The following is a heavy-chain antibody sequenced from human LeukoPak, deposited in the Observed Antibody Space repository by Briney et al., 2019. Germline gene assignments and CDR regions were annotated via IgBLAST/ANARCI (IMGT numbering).Heavy chain of an antibody. V-gene: IGHV3-23*01. CDR1: GFTFSSYG. J-gene: IGHJ4*02. CDR2: TSTSGTGT. CDR3: ATRVAGIDY. D-gene: IGHD6-19*01. Sequence: AGTLRLPCAASGFTFSSYGRSWFRQAPGKGLEGVSATSTSGTGTYNAYSVKGRFTISRDNCKNTLYLHMNRLRAEDMAVYYCATRVAGIDYWGQGDLVTVSS.